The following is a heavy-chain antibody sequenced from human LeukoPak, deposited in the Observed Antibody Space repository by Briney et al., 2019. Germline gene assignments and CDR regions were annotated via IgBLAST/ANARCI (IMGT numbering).Heavy chain of an antibody. V-gene: IGHV1-58*01. Sequence: SVKVSCKVSGFTFTSSAVQWVRQARGQRLEWIGWIVLGSGSTNYAQKFQERGIITRDMSTSTAYMELSSLRSEDTAVYYCAAAPGPAGTYWGQGTLVTVSS. D-gene: IGHD1-14*01. CDR2: IVLGSGST. J-gene: IGHJ4*02. CDR1: GFTFTSSA. CDR3: AAAPGPAGTY.